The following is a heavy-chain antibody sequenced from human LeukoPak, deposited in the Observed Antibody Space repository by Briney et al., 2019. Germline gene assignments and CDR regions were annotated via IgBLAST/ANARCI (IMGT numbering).Heavy chain of an antibody. CDR1: GGTFSSYA. D-gene: IGHD2-15*01. J-gene: IGHJ4*02. CDR2: IIPIFGTA. CDR3: ARGGSGGSEPAHDY. Sequence: SVKVSCKASGGTFSSYAISWVRQAPGQGLEWMGGIIPIFGTANYAQKVQGRVTITADESTSTAYMELSSLRSEDTAVYYCARGGSGGSEPAHDYWGQGTLVTVSS. V-gene: IGHV1-69*13.